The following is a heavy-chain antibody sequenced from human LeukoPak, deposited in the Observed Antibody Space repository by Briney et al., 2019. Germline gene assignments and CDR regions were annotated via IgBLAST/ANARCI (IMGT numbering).Heavy chain of an antibody. CDR3: ASETPIAAGPPYFDY. V-gene: IGHV1-46*01. CDR1: GNIFTRNY. J-gene: IGHJ4*02. D-gene: IGHD6-6*01. CDR2: INPSGGSP. Sequence: GASVRVSCKASGNIFTRNYIHWVRQAPGQGLEWMGIINPSGGSPTYAQKFQGRVTLTKDTSTTTVYMDLSSLRSEDTAIYYCASETPIAAGPPYFDYWGQGTLVTVSS.